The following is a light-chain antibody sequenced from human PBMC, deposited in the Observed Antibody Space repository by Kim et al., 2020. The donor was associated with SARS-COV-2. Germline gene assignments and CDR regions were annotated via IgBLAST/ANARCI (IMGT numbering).Light chain of an antibody. CDR1: NIGSKN. CDR3: QVWDSSTRV. Sequence: SVALGQTARITSGGNNIGSKNVHWYQQKPGQAPVLVIYRDSNRPSGIPELFSGSNAGNTATLTISRAQAGDEADYYCQVWDSSTRVFGGGTQLTVL. V-gene: IGLV3-9*01. J-gene: IGLJ3*02. CDR2: RDS.